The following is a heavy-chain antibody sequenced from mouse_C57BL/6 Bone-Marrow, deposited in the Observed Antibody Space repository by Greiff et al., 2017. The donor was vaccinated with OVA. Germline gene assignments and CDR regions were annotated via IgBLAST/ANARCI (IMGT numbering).Heavy chain of an antibody. CDR1: GFTFSDYG. J-gene: IGHJ4*01. Sequence: EVHLVESGGGLVKPGGSLKLSCAASGFTFSDYGMHWVRQAPEKVLEWVAYISSGSSTIYYADTVKGRFTISRDNAKNTLFLQMTSLRSEDTAMYYCARPGDYDRPYSYAMDYWGQGTSVTVSS. CDR3: ARPGDYDRPYSYAMDY. CDR2: ISSGSSTI. D-gene: IGHD2-4*01. V-gene: IGHV5-17*01.